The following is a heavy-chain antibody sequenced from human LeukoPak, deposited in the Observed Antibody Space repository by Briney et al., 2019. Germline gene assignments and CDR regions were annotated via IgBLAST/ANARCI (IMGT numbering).Heavy chain of an antibody. J-gene: IGHJ5*01. V-gene: IGHV3-48*03. CDR1: GFTFSSYS. Sequence: GGSLRLSCAASGFTFSSYSLNWVRQAPGKGLEWISYISSSGSNIDYADSVKGRFTISRDNGKNSLFLQMNSLRVEDTAVYYCARTAFDWSQVGGNWFDSWGQGTLVTVSS. D-gene: IGHD3-9*01. CDR3: ARTAFDWSQVGGNWFDS. CDR2: ISSSGSNI.